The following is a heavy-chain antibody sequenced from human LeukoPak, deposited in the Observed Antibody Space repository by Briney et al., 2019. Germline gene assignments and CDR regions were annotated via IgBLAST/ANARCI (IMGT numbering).Heavy chain of an antibody. CDR3: AKLCSGGSCYWNY. CDR2: ISASGRTT. D-gene: IGHD2-15*01. CDR1: GFTFSSNA. V-gene: IGHV3-23*01. Sequence: PGGSLRLSCAAAGFTFSSNAMSWVRQAPGKGLECVSHISASGRTTDYADSVKGRFTIPRDNSKNTVYLQMNSLRAEDTAVYYCAKLCSGGSCYWNYWGQGTLVTVSS. J-gene: IGHJ4*02.